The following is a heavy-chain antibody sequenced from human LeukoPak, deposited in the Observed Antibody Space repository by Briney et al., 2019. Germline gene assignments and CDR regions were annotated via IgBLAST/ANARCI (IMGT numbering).Heavy chain of an antibody. Sequence: ASVKVSCKASGYTFTSYGISWVRQAPGQGLEWMGWISAYNGNTNYAQKLQGRVTMTTDTSTSTAYMELRSLRSDDTAVYYCARDPRTNRDTKVRGVNAFDYWGQGTLVTVSS. V-gene: IGHV1-18*01. J-gene: IGHJ4*02. CDR2: ISAYNGNT. CDR3: ARDPRTNRDTKVRGVNAFDY. D-gene: IGHD3-10*01. CDR1: GYTFTSYG.